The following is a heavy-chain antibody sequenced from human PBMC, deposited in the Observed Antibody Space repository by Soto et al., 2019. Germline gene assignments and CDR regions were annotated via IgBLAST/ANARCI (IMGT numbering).Heavy chain of an antibody. CDR2: ISPSGGRT. Sequence: QVQLVQSGAEVKKPGASERISCKASGYTFTSYHLHWVRQAPGQGLEWVGMISPSGGRTTYAQKFQRRVTMTRDTSTNTIFMELHSLRSDDTAIYYCAREGVQGGLDVWGQGTTVSVSS. D-gene: IGHD2-8*01. CDR3: AREGVQGGLDV. J-gene: IGHJ6*02. V-gene: IGHV1-46*01. CDR1: GYTFTSYH.